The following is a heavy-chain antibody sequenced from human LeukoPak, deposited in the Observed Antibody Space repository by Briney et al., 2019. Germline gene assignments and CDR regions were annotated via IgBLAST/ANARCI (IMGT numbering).Heavy chain of an antibody. CDR1: GFTFSSYA. J-gene: IGHJ4*02. CDR3: AKAEGIAVPGRDY. CDR2: ISGSGGGT. Sequence: GGSLRLSCAASGFTFSSYAMSWVRQAPGKGLEWVSGISGSGGGTYYADSVKGRFTISRDNSKNTLYLQMNSLRAEDTAICYCAKAEGIAVPGRDYWGQGTLVTVSS. V-gene: IGHV3-23*01. D-gene: IGHD6-19*01.